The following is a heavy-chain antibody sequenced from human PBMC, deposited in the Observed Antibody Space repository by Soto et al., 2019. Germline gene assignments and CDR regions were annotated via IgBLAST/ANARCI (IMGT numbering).Heavy chain of an antibody. Sequence: QLQLQASGSGLVKPSQTLSRTCAVSGCAISSGGYSWSWSRQPPGKGLEWIGYIYHSGSTYYNPSLKSRVTISVDRSKNQFSLKLSSVTAADTAVYYCARIPSPWGQGTLVTVSS. CDR2: IYHSGST. CDR3: ARIPSP. V-gene: IGHV4-30-2*01. J-gene: IGHJ5*02. CDR1: GCAISSGGYS. D-gene: IGHD2-21*01.